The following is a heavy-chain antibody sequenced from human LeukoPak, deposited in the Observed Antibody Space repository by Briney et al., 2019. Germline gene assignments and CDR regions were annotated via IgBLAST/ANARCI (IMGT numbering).Heavy chain of an antibody. CDR2: ISSNGGST. Sequence: GGSLRLSCSASGFTFSSYAMYWVRQAPGKGLEYVSGISSNGGSTYYADSVKGRLTISRDNSKNTLYLQMSSLRAEDTAVYYCTTGDYYYGSGSYYSFDYWGQGTLVTVSS. CDR3: TTGDYYYGSGSYYSFDY. V-gene: IGHV3-64D*09. J-gene: IGHJ4*02. CDR1: GFTFSSYA. D-gene: IGHD3-10*01.